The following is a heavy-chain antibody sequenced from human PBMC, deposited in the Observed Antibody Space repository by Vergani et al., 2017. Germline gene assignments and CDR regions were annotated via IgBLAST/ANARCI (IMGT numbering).Heavy chain of an antibody. CDR2: IIPILGIA. D-gene: IGHD5-24*01. CDR1: GGPSSSYT. Sequence: QVQLVQSGAEVKKPGSSVKVSCKALGGPSSSYTISWVRQAPGQGLEWMGRIIPILGIANDAQKFQGRVTMTAYKATSTAYMELSSLRSEETAVYYCARGGDGYKYYFDYWGQGTLVTVSS. V-gene: IGHV1-69*02. J-gene: IGHJ4*02. CDR3: ARGGDGYKYYFDY.